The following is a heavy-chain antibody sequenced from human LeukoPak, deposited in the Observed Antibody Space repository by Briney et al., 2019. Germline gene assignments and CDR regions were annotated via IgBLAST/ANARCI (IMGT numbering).Heavy chain of an antibody. V-gene: IGHV3-48*03. D-gene: IGHD1-26*01. Sequence: GGSLRLSCAPSGFTFSRYEVNWVRQAPGKGLELVAYISTSGNTRYYPASVKCRFTIPRDNAKNSLYLQMNTLRVEDTAVYYCARELSGTPSYYFDYWGQGTLVIVSS. CDR3: ARELSGTPSYYFDY. CDR2: ISTSGNTR. J-gene: IGHJ4*02. CDR1: GFTFSRYE.